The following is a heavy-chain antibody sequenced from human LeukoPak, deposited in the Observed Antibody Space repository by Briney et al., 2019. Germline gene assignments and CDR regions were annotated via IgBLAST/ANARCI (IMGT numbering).Heavy chain of an antibody. D-gene: IGHD3/OR15-3a*01. CDR1: GYTFTGYY. CDR3: AGDLRDVMRTGIPYEIDY. V-gene: IGHV1-2*02. J-gene: IGHJ4*02. Sequence: ASVKVSCKASGYTFTGYYIHWVRQAPGQGLEWMGWINPNSGGTYFAQKFQGRVTVTRDTSIATAYMELSRLRSDDTAIYYCAGDLRDVMRTGIPYEIDYWGQGTLVTVSS. CDR2: INPNSGGT.